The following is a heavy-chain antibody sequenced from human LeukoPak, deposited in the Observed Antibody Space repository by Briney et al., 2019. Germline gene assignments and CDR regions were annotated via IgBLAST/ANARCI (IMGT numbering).Heavy chain of an antibody. CDR3: TRDRQYNGYDIFAY. CDR1: GFTFDDYG. D-gene: IGHD5-12*01. J-gene: IGHJ4*02. CDR2: ISYDGSIT. Sequence: GGSLRLSCAASGFTFDDYGMSWVRQAPGKGLEWVAIISYDGSITYSAGSVEGRFTISRDNSKSTLFLQMNSLRPDDTGVYYCTRDRQYNGYDIFAYWGQGTLVTVSS. V-gene: IGHV3-30*03.